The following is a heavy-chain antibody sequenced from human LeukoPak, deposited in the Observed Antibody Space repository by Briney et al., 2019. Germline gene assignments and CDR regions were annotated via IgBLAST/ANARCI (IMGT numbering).Heavy chain of an antibody. CDR1: GRSISSSSYY. CDR2: IYYSGST. Sequence: SETLSLTCTVSGRSISSSSYYWGWIRQPPGKGLEWIGSIYYSGSTYYNPSLKSRVTISVDTSKNQFSLKLSSVTAADTAVYYCARGESSSENWFDPWGQGTLVTVSS. D-gene: IGHD6-6*01. V-gene: IGHV4-39*01. J-gene: IGHJ5*02. CDR3: ARGESSSENWFDP.